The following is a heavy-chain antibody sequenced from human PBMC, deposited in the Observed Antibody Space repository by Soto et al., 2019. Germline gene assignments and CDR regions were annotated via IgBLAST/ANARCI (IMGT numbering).Heavy chain of an antibody. Sequence: QVQLVESGGGVVQPGRSLRLSCAASGFAFSTYGMHWVRQAPGKGLEWVAVTTSDGARIKYADSGKGRFTISRDNSRTKLYLQLTSLRIDDTAVYYCARKNPGREWELPDDWCQGTMVTVSS. J-gene: IGHJ4*02. CDR3: ARKNPGREWELPDD. D-gene: IGHD1-26*01. V-gene: IGHV3-30*03. CDR2: TTSDGARI. CDR1: GFAFSTYG.